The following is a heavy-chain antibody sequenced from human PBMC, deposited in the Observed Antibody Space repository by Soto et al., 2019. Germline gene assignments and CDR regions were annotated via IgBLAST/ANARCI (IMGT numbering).Heavy chain of an antibody. D-gene: IGHD5-12*01. CDR2: IIPILGIA. CDR1: GGTFSSYT. V-gene: IGHV1-69*02. J-gene: IGHJ6*02. Sequence: QVQLVQSGAEVKKPGSSVKVSCKASGGTFSSYTISWVRQAPGQGLEWMGRIIPILGIANYAQKFQGRVTITADKSTSPAYMELSSLRSENTAVYYCASVMSGYPTRGMDVWGQGTTVTVSS. CDR3: ASVMSGYPTRGMDV.